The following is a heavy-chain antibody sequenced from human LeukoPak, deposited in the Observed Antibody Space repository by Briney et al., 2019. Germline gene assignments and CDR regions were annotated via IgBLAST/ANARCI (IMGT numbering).Heavy chain of an antibody. CDR1: GYTFISYG. J-gene: IGHJ4*02. CDR3: ARSPGFHGDYDSDY. Sequence: GASVKVSCKASGYTFISYGITWVRQAPGQGLEWMGWISGYKGNTNYAQKLQGRVTMTTDTSTSTAYMELRSLRSDDTAVYYCARSPGFHGDYDSDYWGQGTLVTVSS. CDR2: ISGYKGNT. V-gene: IGHV1-18*01. D-gene: IGHD4-17*01.